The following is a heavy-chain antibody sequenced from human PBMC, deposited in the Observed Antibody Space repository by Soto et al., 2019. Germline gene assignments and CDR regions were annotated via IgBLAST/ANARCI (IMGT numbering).Heavy chain of an antibody. V-gene: IGHV4-34*01. D-gene: IGHD3-22*01. CDR1: GGSFSGYY. CDR2: INHSGST. CDR3: ARGGPQYYYDSSGYGY. Sequence: PSETLSLTCAVYGGSFSGYYCSWIRQPPGKGLEWIGEINHSGSTNYNPSLKSRVTISVDTYKNQFSLKLSSVTAADTAVYYCARGGPQYYYDSSGYGYWGQGTMVTVSS. J-gene: IGHJ4*02.